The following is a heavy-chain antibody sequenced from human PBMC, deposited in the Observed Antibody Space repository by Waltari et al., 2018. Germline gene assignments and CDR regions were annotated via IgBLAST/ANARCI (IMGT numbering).Heavy chain of an antibody. J-gene: IGHJ6*02. CDR1: GGTFSSYT. CDR2: IIPSLGIA. Sequence: QVQLVQSGAEVKKPGSSVKVSCKASGGTFSSYTISWVRQAPGQGLEWMGRIIPSLGIANYAQKFQGRVTITADKSTSTAYMELSSLRSEDTAVYYCARDGPRDFYYYGMDVWGQGTTVTVSS. CDR3: ARDGPRDFYYYGMDV. V-gene: IGHV1-69*08.